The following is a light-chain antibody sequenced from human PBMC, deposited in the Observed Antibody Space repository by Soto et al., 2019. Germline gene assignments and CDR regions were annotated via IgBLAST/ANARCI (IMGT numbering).Light chain of an antibody. CDR1: SSDVGSYNL. J-gene: IGLJ1*01. CDR3: CPYAGSSTLV. Sequence: QSALTQPASVSGSPGQSITISCTGTSSDVGSYNLVSWYQQHPDKAPKLMIFDGNLRHSGVSNRFSGSNFGNTASLTISGLQAEDEADYYCCPYAGSSTLVFGTGTKLTVL. V-gene: IGLV2-23*01. CDR2: DGN.